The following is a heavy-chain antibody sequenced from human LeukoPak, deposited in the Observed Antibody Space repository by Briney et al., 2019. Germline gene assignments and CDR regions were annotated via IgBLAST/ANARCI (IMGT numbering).Heavy chain of an antibody. J-gene: IGHJ6*03. V-gene: IGHV1-69*13. D-gene: IGHD2-15*01. CDR2: IIPIFGTA. CDR3: ASCVVAAYYYYYMDV. CDR1: GGTFSSYA. Sequence: SVKVSCKASGGTFSSYAISWVRQAPGQGLEWMGGIIPIFGTANYAQKFQGRVTITADESTSTAYMELSSLRSEDTAVYYCASCVVAAYYYYYMDVWGKGTTVTISS.